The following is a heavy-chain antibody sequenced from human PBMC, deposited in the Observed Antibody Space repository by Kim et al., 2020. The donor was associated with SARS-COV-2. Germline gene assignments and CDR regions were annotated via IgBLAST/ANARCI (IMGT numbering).Heavy chain of an antibody. CDR3: ARDSYSNHRTPDAFDI. D-gene: IGHD4-4*01. CDR1: GGSISSYY. CDR2: IYYSGST. J-gene: IGHJ3*02. V-gene: IGHV4-59*01. Sequence: SETLSLTCTVSGGSISSYYWSWIRQPPGKGLEWIGYIYYSGSTNYNPSLKSRVTISVDTSKNQFSLKLSSVTAADTAVYYCARDSYSNHRTPDAFDIWGQGTMVTVSS.